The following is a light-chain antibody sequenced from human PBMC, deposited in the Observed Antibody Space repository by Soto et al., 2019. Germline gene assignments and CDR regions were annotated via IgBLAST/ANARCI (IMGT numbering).Light chain of an antibody. CDR2: EVS. J-gene: IGLJ2*01. CDR3: SSYAGSNMKVV. CDR1: SSDVGGYNY. V-gene: IGLV2-8*01. Sequence: QSALTQPPSASGSPGQSVTISCTGTSSDVGGYNYVSWYQQHPGKAPKLMIYEVSKRPSGVPDRFSGSKSGSTASLTVSGLQAEDEADYYCSSYAGSNMKVVFGGGTKVTVL.